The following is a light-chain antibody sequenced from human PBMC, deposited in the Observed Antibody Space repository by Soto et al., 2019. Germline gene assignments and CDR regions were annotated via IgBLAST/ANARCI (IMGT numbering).Light chain of an antibody. CDR3: QQYGRSPFT. CDR1: QSVRTY. CDR2: DAS. Sequence: EIVLTQSPATLSLSPGERATLSCRASQSVRTYLAWYQQKPGQAPRLLISDASNRATGIPARFSGSGSGTDFTLTISSLEPEDFAVYYCQQYGRSPFTFGPGTKVDIK. J-gene: IGKJ3*01. V-gene: IGKV3-11*01.